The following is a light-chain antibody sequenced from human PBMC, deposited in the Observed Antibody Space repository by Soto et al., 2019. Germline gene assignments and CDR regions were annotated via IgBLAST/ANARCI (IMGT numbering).Light chain of an antibody. CDR3: QQYNNYPYT. CDR2: KAS. J-gene: IGKJ2*01. V-gene: IGKV1-5*03. CDR1: QSISSW. Sequence: DIQMTQSPPTLSTSVGDRVTITCRASQSISSWLAWYQQKPGKAPKLLIYKASTLESGVPSRFSGSGSGTEFNLTINSLQPDDIASYCCQQYNNYPYTFGQGTKLEIK.